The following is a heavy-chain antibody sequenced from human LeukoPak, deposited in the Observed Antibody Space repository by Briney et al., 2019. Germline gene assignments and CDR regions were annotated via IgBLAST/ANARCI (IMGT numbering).Heavy chain of an antibody. Sequence: SETLSLTCTVSGYSISSGYYWGWIRQPPGKGLEWIGSIYYSGSTYYNPSLKGRVTISVDTSKNQFSLKLSSVTAADTAVYYCARDNRDYDSSGINWFDPWGQGTLVTVSS. J-gene: IGHJ5*02. CDR1: GYSISSGYY. D-gene: IGHD3-22*01. CDR2: IYYSGST. V-gene: IGHV4-38-2*02. CDR3: ARDNRDYDSSGINWFDP.